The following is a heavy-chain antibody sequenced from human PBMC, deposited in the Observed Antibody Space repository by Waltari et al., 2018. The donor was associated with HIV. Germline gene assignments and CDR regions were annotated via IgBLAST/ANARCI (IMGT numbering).Heavy chain of an antibody. V-gene: IGHV4-39*01. CDR1: GGSLTNRIYD. Sequence: QLQVQESGPGLVKPSETLSLTCSVSGGSLTNRIYDWGWIRQSPGKGLEWIGGIFYSGSVYYTPSLRSRVTISMDASKNQFSLKLSSVSAADTAVYYCARHGPQWLLGPFDLWGQGTLVTVSS. CDR3: ARHGPQWLLGPFDL. CDR2: IFYSGSV. J-gene: IGHJ4*02. D-gene: IGHD6-19*01.